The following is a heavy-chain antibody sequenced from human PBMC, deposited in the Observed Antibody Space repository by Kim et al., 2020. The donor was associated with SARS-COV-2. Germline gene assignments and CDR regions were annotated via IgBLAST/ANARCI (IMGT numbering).Heavy chain of an antibody. CDR1: GFTFSSYA. D-gene: IGHD3-22*01. CDR3: AKTRNGGYNYLPFGH. J-gene: IGHJ4*02. CDR2: ISNSGDYT. V-gene: IGHV3-23*01. Sequence: GGSLRLSCAASGFTFSSYALSWVRQAPGKGLEWVATISNSGDYTYHANSVKGRSTVSRDNSKNTLYLQMSSLRVDDTAVYYCAKTRNGGYNYLPFGHWGQGALVTVSS.